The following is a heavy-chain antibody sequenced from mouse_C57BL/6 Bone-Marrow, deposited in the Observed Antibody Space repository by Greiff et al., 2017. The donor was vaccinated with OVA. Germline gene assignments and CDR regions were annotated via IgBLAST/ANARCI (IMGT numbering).Heavy chain of an antibody. CDR1: GFTFSSYA. V-gene: IGHV5-4*03. CDR2: ISDGGSYT. D-gene: IGHD1-1*02. J-gene: IGHJ4*01. CDR3: ARGYYGGDYYAMDY. Sequence: DVKLVESGGGLVKPGGSLKLSCAASGFTFSSYAMSWVRQTPEKRLEWVATISDGGSYTYYPDNVKGRFTISRDNAKNNLYLQMSHLKSEDTAMYYCARGYYGGDYYAMDYWGQGTSVTVSS.